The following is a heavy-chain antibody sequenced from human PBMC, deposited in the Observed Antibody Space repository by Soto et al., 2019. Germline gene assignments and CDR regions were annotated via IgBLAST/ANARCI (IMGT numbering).Heavy chain of an antibody. CDR2: ISYDGSNK. CDR3: ARERQRVLYYGMDV. CDR1: GFTFSSYA. V-gene: IGHV3-30-3*01. J-gene: IGHJ6*02. D-gene: IGHD6-6*01. Sequence: GGSLRLSCAASGFTFSSYAMHWVRQAPGKGLEWVAVISYDGSNKYYADSVKGRFTISRDNSKNTLYLQMNSLRAEDTAVYYCARERQRVLYYGMDVWGQGTTV.